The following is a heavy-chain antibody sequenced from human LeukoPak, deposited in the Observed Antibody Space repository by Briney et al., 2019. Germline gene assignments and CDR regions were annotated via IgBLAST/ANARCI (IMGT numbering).Heavy chain of an antibody. D-gene: IGHD5-24*01. CDR3: ARDGRDGYNDFDY. V-gene: IGHV3-21*01. CDR1: GFTFSSYT. Sequence: GGSLRLSCAASGFTFSSYTMNWVRQAPGKGLEWVSSITSSSRYIYYADSVKGRFTTSRDNAKNSLYLQMNSLRAEDTAVYYCARDGRDGYNDFDYWGQGTLVTVSS. J-gene: IGHJ4*02. CDR2: ITSSSRYI.